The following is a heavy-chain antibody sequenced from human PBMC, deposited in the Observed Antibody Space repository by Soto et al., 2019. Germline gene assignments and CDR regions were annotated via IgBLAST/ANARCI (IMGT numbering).Heavy chain of an antibody. CDR1: GFTFSSYW. Sequence: GGALRLPCAASGFTFSSYWMSWVRQAPGKGLEWVATINQDASYKYYVDSVKGRFTISRDNAKNSLYLQMNSLRAEVTAVYYCARAHRCCSGCSCYPAPIDYWGQGTLVTVSS. V-gene: IGHV3-7*03. D-gene: IGHD2-15*01. CDR2: INQDASYK. J-gene: IGHJ4*02. CDR3: ARAHRCCSGCSCYPAPIDY.